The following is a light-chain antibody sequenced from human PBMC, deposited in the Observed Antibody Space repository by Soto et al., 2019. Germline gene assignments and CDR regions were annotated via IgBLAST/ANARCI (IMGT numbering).Light chain of an antibody. V-gene: IGKV1-8*01. CDR2: AAS. CDR1: QGISSY. CDR3: QQYYSYLIT. J-gene: IGKJ5*01. Sequence: AIRMTQSPSSLSASTGDRVTITCRASQGISSYLAWYQQKPGKAPKLLIYAASTLQSGVPSRFSGSGPGTDFTLTISCLQSEDFATYYCQQYYSYLITFGQGTRLEIK.